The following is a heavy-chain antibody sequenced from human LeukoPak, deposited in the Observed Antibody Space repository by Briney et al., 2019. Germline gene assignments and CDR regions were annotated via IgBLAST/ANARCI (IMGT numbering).Heavy chain of an antibody. J-gene: IGHJ4*02. CDR3: ASVYYYDSSGYSDPYYFDY. Sequence: SETLSLTCAVYGGSFSGYYWSWIRQPPGRGLEWIGEINHSGSTNYNPSLKSRVTISVDTSKNQFSLKLSSVTAADTAVYYCASVYYYDSSGYSDPYYFDYWGQGTLVTVSS. V-gene: IGHV4-34*01. CDR1: GGSFSGYY. CDR2: INHSGST. D-gene: IGHD3-22*01.